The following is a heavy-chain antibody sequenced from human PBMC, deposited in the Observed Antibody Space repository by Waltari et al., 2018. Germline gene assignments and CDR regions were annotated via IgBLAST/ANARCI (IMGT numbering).Heavy chain of an antibody. J-gene: IGHJ6*02. CDR3: AREENYDFAMDV. CDR1: GFLFSSYW. CDR2: INGDGSST. D-gene: IGHD1-7*01. V-gene: IGHV3-74*01. Sequence: EVQLVESGGGSVQPGGSLRLSCTGSGFLFSSYWMHWVRQGPGEGLVCVSRINGDGSSTTYADSVQGRFTTTRENAKSTLYLEMNSLKSEDTGVYYCAREENYDFAMDVWGQGTTVTVSS.